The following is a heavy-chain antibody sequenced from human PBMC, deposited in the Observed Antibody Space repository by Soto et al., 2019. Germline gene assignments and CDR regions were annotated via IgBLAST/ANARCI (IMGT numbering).Heavy chain of an antibody. D-gene: IGHD1-20*01. CDR2: IYYSGST. Sequence: SVTLSLTCTFSDGSISNYYLSWIRQPPGKGLEWIGYIYYSGSTNYNPSLKSRVTKSVDTSKNQFSLKLSSVTAADTAVYYCARRITGARVDVLGQRTTVTVS. CDR3: ARRITGARVDV. V-gene: IGHV4-59*01. J-gene: IGHJ6*02. CDR1: DGSISNYY.